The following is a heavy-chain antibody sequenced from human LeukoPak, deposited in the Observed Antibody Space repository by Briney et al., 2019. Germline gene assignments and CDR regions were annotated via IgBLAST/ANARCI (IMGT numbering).Heavy chain of an antibody. V-gene: IGHV3-23*01. J-gene: IGHJ4*02. Sequence: GGSLRLSCAASGFTFSSYAMSWVRQAPGKGLEWVSAISGSGGSTYYADSVKGRFTISRDNSKNTLYLQMNSLRTEDTAVYYCAKHMVRGVNFDYWGQGTLVTVSS. CDR2: ISGSGGST. D-gene: IGHD3-10*01. CDR3: AKHMVRGVNFDY. CDR1: GFTFSSYA.